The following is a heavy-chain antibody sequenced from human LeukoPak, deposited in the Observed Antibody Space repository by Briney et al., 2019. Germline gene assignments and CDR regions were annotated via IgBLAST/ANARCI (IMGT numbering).Heavy chain of an antibody. CDR2: ISDSGSIT. D-gene: IGHD6-19*01. V-gene: IGHV3-23*01. CDR1: VFAFSSQA. Sequence: PGGSLRLSCAASVFAFSSQAMGWVRQAPGKGLEWVSVISDSGSITYYADAVKGRFTISRDNSKNTLFLQMNRLRADDTAVYSCAKDARRTNGWYFFDYWGQGPLVTVSS. J-gene: IGHJ4*02. CDR3: AKDARRTNGWYFFDY.